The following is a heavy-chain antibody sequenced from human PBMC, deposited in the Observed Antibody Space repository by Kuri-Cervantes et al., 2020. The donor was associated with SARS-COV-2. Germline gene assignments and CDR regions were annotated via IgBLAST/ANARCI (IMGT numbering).Heavy chain of an antibody. Sequence: GESLKISCAASGFTVSSNYMSWVRQAPGKGLEWVSVIYSGGSTYYADSVQGRFTISRDNAKNSLYLQMNSLRADDTAVYYCASGQWSCSSTSCYEGPWAFDYWGQGTLVTVSS. CDR2: IYSGGST. J-gene: IGHJ4*02. CDR3: ASGQWSCSSTSCYEGPWAFDY. CDR1: GFTVSSNY. V-gene: IGHV3-66*01. D-gene: IGHD2-2*01.